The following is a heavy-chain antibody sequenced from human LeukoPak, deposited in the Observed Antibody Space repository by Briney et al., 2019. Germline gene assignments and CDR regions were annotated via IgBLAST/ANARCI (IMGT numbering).Heavy chain of an antibody. J-gene: IGHJ3*02. V-gene: IGHV3-15*01. CDR2: IKSKTDGGTT. Sequence: GGSLRLSCAASGFTFSNAWMSWVRQAPGKGLEWVGRIKSKTDGGTTDYAAPVKGRFTISRDDSKNTLYLQMNSLKTEDTAVYYCTTDLTVTYAFDIWGQGTMVTVSS. CDR1: GFTFSNAW. CDR3: TTDLTVTYAFDI. D-gene: IGHD4-17*01.